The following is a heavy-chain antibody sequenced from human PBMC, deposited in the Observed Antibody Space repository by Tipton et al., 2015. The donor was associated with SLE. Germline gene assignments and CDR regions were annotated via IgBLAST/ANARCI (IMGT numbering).Heavy chain of an antibody. V-gene: IGHV3-21*01. J-gene: IGHJ6*03. Sequence: SLRLSCAASGFTFSSYSMNWVRQAPGKGLEWVSFISSSSSYIYYADSVKGRFTISRDNAKNSLYLKMDTLRAEDAAVYFCAGGGLVVGDYYMDVWGKGTTVTVSS. CDR3: AGGGLVVGDYYMDV. CDR1: GFTFSSYS. D-gene: IGHD2-2*01. CDR2: ISSSSSYI.